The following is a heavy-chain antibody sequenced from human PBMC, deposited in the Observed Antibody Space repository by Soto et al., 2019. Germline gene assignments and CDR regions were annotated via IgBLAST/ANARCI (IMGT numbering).Heavy chain of an antibody. V-gene: IGHV4-34*01. CDR3: ARGPRYSSHLLRHYYYYYMDV. CDR1: GGSFSGYY. CDR2: INHSGST. D-gene: IGHD4-4*01. J-gene: IGHJ6*03. Sequence: SETLSLTCAVYGGSFSGYYWSWIRQPPGKGLEWIGEINHSGSTNYNPSLKSRVTISVDTSKNQFSLKLSSVTAADTAVYYCARGPRYSSHLLRHYYYYYMDVWGKGTTVTVSS.